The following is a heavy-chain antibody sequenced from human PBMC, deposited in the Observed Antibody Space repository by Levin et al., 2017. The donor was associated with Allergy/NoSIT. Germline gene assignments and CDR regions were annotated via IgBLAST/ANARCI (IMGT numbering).Heavy chain of an antibody. J-gene: IGHJ4*02. V-gene: IGHV3-9*01. Sequence: LSLTCAASGFTFDDYAMHWVRQAPGKGLEWVSGISWNSGSIGYADSVKGRFTISRDNAKNSLYLQMNSLRAEDTALYYCAKDTQGGGNFGDFDYWGQGTLVTVSS. CDR2: ISWNSGSI. CDR1: GFTFDDYA. D-gene: IGHD4-23*01. CDR3: AKDTQGGGNFGDFDY.